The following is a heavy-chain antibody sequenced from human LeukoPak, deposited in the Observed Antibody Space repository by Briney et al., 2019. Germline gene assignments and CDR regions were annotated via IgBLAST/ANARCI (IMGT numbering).Heavy chain of an antibody. V-gene: IGHV1-69*04. Sequence: SVKVSCKASGGTFSSYAISWVRQAPGQGLEWMGRIIPILGIANYAQKFQGRVTITTDESTSTAYMELSSLRSEDTAVYYCVGGHQLLPVGSAFDIWGQGTMVTVSS. D-gene: IGHD2-2*01. CDR2: IIPILGIA. J-gene: IGHJ3*02. CDR1: GGTFSSYA. CDR3: VGGHQLLPVGSAFDI.